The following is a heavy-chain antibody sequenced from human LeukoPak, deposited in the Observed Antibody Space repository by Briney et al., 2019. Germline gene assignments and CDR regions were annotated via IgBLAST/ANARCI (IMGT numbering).Heavy chain of an antibody. J-gene: IGHJ4*02. CDR3: ASYTAMVTGGFDY. V-gene: IGHV3-30*04. Sequence: PGRSLRLSCAASGFTFRSYAMHWVRQAPGKGLEWVAVISYDGSNKYYADSVKGRFTISRDNSKNTLYLQMNSLRAEDTAVYYCASYTAMVTGGFDYWGQGTLVTVSS. D-gene: IGHD5-18*01. CDR1: GFTFRSYA. CDR2: ISYDGSNK.